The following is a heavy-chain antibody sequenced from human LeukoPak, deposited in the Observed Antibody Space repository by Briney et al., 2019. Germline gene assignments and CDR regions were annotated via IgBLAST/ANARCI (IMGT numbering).Heavy chain of an antibody. Sequence: SETLSLTCAVYGGSFSGYYWSWIRQPPGKGLEWIGEINHSGSTNYNPSPKSRVTISVDTSKNQFSLKLSSVTAADAAVYYCARVGAQIVVVPAAKVWWFDPWGQGTLVTVSS. CDR3: ARVGAQIVVVPAAKVWWFDP. CDR1: GGSFSGYY. CDR2: INHSGST. D-gene: IGHD2-2*01. J-gene: IGHJ5*02. V-gene: IGHV4-34*01.